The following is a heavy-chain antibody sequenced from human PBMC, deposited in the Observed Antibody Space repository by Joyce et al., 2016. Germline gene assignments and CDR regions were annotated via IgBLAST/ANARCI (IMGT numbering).Heavy chain of an antibody. V-gene: IGHV3-11*04. CDR1: GFASFTDYD. Sequence: QVQLVESGGGVAKPGGSLRLSCVASGFASFTDYDMSWIRQAQGKGLEWVAYIGSSEIPIYYADSVKGRFTVARDNSKNSLFLHMYNLRVEDSAVYYCARDRVQWSFGAVSNHFYMDVWGKGTAVAVAS. J-gene: IGHJ6*03. CDR2: IGSSEIPI. CDR3: ARDRVQWSFGAVSNHFYMDV. D-gene: IGHD3-16*01.